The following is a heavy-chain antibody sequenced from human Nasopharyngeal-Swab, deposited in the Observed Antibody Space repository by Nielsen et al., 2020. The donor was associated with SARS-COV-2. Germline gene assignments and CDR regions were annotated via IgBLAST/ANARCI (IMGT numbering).Heavy chain of an antibody. CDR2: MYESGKT. D-gene: IGHD3-16*02. CDR3: AREDTIKFGELVVGDAFDI. Sequence: IRQPPGKGLEWIGSMYESGKTYYNPSLKSRVTISVDTSKNQFSLKLSSVTAADTAVYFCAREDTIKFGELVVGDAFDIWSQGIMVTVSS. J-gene: IGHJ3*02. V-gene: IGHV4-39*07.